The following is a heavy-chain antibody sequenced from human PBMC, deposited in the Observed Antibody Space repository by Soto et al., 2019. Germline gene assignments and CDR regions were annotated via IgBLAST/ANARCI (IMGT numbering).Heavy chain of an antibody. Sequence: QVQLQESGPGLVKPSETLSLTCTVSGGSISSYYWSWIRQPAGKGLEWIGYIYYSGSTNYNPSLKSRVHISLNTSQNQSSPKLSSVPAADTAVYSCARLGVWFGESDFDSWGQGTLVTVSS. CDR3: ARLGVWFGESDFDS. D-gene: IGHD3-10*01. J-gene: IGHJ4*02. CDR1: GGSISSYY. CDR2: IYYSGST. V-gene: IGHV4-59*01.